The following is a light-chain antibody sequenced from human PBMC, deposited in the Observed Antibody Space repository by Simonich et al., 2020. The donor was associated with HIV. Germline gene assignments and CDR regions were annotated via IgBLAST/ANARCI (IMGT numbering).Light chain of an antibody. Sequence: DIVMTQSPDSLAVSLGERATINCRSSQSVLYSSNNKNYLAWYQQKPGQPPKLLIYWASTRESGVPDRFRASGSGTDFTLTISSLQAEDVAVYYCQQYYSTPPTFGQGT. CDR1: QSVLYSSNNKNY. J-gene: IGKJ1*01. CDR2: WAS. V-gene: IGKV4-1*01. CDR3: QQYYSTPPT.